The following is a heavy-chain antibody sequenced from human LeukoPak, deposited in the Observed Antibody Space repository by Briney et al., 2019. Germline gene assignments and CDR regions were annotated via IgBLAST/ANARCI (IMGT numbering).Heavy chain of an antibody. CDR3: AELGITMIGGV. D-gene: IGHD3-10*02. CDR1: GFSFSNYA. CDR2: ISSSGSTI. Sequence: GGSLRLSCAASGFSFSNYAMHWVRQAPGKGLEWVSYISSSGSTIYYADSVKGRFTISRDNAKNSLYLQMNSLRAEDTAVYYCAELGITMIGGVWGKGTTVTISS. J-gene: IGHJ6*04. V-gene: IGHV3-48*03.